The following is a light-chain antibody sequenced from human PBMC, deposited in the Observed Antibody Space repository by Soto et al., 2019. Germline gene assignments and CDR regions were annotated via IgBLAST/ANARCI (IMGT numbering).Light chain of an antibody. CDR3: SSYTSSSTPYV. CDR1: SSDVGSYNL. J-gene: IGLJ1*01. Sequence: QSVLTQPASVSGPPGQSIVISCNGSSSDVGSYNLVSWYQQYPGKAPKLMIYEVSNRPSGVSNRFSGSKSGNTASLTISGLQAEDEADYYCSSYTSSSTPYVFGTGTKVTVL. V-gene: IGLV2-14*02. CDR2: EVS.